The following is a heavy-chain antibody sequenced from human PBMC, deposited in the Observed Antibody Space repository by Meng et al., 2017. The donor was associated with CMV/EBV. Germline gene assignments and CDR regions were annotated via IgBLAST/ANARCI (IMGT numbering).Heavy chain of an antibody. V-gene: IGHV4-34*01. J-gene: IGHJ4*02. CDR2: INHSGST. CDR1: GGSFSGYY. D-gene: IGHD5-12*01. CDR3: ARAYSGYGELDY. Sequence: SETLSLTCAVYGGSFSGYYWSWIRQPPGKGLEWIGEINHSGSTNYNPSLKSRVTISVDTSKNQFSLKLSSVTAADTAVYYCARAYSGYGELDYWGQGTLVTVSS.